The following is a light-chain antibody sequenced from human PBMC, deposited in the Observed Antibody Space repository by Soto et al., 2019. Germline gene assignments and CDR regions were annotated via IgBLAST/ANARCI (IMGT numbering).Light chain of an antibody. CDR3: QQYNDWPRT. CDR2: GAS. V-gene: IGKV3-15*01. CDR1: QSVSSN. Sequence: EIVMAQSPASLSVSPGERATLSCRASQSVSSNVAWYQQKPGQAPRLLIYGASTRATGIPDRFSGSGSDTDFTLTISSLQSEDFAIYYCQQYNDWPRTFGQGTKVEIK. J-gene: IGKJ1*01.